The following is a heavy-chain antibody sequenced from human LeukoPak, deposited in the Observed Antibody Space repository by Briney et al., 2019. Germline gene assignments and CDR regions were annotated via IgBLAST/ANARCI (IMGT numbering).Heavy chain of an antibody. CDR2: ISGSGGST. CDR1: GFTFSSYA. Sequence: PGGSLRLSCAASGFTFSSYAMSWVRQAPGKGLEWVSAISGSGGSTYYADSVKGRFTISRDNSKNTLYLQMNSLRAEDTAVYYCAREVPWEGTTVTPGGGYWGQGTLVTVSS. V-gene: IGHV3-23*01. J-gene: IGHJ4*02. D-gene: IGHD4-17*01. CDR3: AREVPWEGTTVTPGGGY.